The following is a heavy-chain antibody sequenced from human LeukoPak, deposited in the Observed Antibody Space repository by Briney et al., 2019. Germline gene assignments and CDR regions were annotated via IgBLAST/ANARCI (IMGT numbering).Heavy chain of an antibody. CDR2: IRSKANSYAT. Sequence: GGSLRLSCAASGFTFSGSAMHWVRQASGKGLEWVGRIRSKANSYATAYAASVKGRFTISRDDSKHTAYLQMNSLKTEDTAVYYCTRSSVAGHLNYWGQGTLVTVSS. V-gene: IGHV3-73*01. CDR1: GFTFSGSA. D-gene: IGHD6-19*01. J-gene: IGHJ4*02. CDR3: TRSSVAGHLNY.